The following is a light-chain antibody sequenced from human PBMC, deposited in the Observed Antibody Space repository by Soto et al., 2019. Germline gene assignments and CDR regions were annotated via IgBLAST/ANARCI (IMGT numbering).Light chain of an antibody. CDR2: KAS. CDR1: QTISSW. V-gene: IGKV1-5*03. CDR3: QHYNSYSEA. Sequence: DIQMTQFPSTLSGSVGDRVTITCRASQTISSWLAWYQQKPGKAPKLLIYKASTLKSGVPSRFSGSGSGTEFTLTISSLQPDDFATYYGQHYNSYSEAFGQGTK. J-gene: IGKJ1*01.